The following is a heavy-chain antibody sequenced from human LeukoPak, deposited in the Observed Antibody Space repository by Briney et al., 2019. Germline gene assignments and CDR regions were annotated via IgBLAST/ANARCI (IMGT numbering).Heavy chain of an antibody. CDR2: ISSSSSYI. D-gene: IGHD1-7*01. Sequence: PGGSLRLSCAASGFKFSSYSMKWVRQAPGKGLEWVSFISSSSSYIYYADSVKGRFTISRDNAKNSLYLQMNSLRAEDTAVYYCARDSGNYLDAFDIWGQGTMVTVSS. V-gene: IGHV3-21*01. CDR1: GFKFSSYS. CDR3: ARDSGNYLDAFDI. J-gene: IGHJ3*02.